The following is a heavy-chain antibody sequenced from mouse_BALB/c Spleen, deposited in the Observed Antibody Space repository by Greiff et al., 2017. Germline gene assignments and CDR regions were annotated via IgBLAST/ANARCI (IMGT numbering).Heavy chain of an antibody. Sequence: VQLQQSAAELARPGASVKMSCKASGYTFTSYTMHWVKQRPGQGLEWIGYINPSSGYTEYNQKFKDKTTLTADKSSSTAYMQLSSLTSEDSAVYYCARSTMIPYWYFDVWGAGTTVTVSS. CDR2: INPSSGYT. CDR3: ARSTMIPYWYFDV. D-gene: IGHD2-4*01. CDR1: GYTFTSYT. V-gene: IGHV1-4*02. J-gene: IGHJ1*01.